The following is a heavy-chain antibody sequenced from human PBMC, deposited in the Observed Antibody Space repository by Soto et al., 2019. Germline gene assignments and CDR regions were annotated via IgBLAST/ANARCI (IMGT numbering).Heavy chain of an antibody. CDR3: ARDLGGGYYYYGMDV. CDR1: GGSISSYY. J-gene: IGHJ6*02. Sequence: SETLSLTCTVSGGSISSYYWSWIRQPPGKGLEWIGYIYYSGSTNYNPSLKSRVTISVDTSKNQFSLKLSSVTAADTAVYYCARDLGGGYYYYGMDVWGQGTTVTVSS. D-gene: IGHD3-16*01. CDR2: IYYSGST. V-gene: IGHV4-59*01.